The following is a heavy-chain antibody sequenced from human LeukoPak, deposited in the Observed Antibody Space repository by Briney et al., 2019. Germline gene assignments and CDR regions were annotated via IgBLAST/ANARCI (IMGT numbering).Heavy chain of an antibody. J-gene: IGHJ4*02. CDR3: AKVTHYYGSGSYYLRLRYYFDY. D-gene: IGHD3-10*01. CDR1: GFTFSSYA. CDR2: ISGSGGST. V-gene: IGHV3-23*01. Sequence: GGSLRLSCAASGFTFSSYAMSWVRQAPGKGLEWVSAISGSGGSTYYADSVKGRFTISRDNSKNTLYLQMNSLRAEDKAVYYCAKVTHYYGSGSYYLRLRYYFDYWGQGTLVTVSS.